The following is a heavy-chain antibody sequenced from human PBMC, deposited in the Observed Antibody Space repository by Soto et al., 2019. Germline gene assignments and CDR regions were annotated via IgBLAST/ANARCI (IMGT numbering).Heavy chain of an antibody. CDR1: GFTFSDFG. Sequence: QVQLVESGGGVVQPERSLRLSCAASGFTFSDFGMHWVRQAPGKGLEWVAAISGDGREKDYLGSVQGRFTISRDNNKTALYLQMNSLRTEDTAVYYCAKGTAVARQHFGNWGQGTLVTVSS. D-gene: IGHD6-19*01. J-gene: IGHJ4*02. CDR3: AKGTAVARQHFGN. V-gene: IGHV3-30*18. CDR2: ISGDGREK.